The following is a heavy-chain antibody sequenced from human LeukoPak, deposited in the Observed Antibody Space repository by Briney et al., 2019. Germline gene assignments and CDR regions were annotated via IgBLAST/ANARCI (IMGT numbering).Heavy chain of an antibody. CDR1: GYTFTDYY. Sequence: GASVKVSCKASGYTFTDYYMHWVQQAPGKGLEWMGRVDPEDGETIYAEKFQGRVTITADTSTDTAYMELSSLRSEDTAVYYCATFTGDGYYYYYYMDVWGKGPRSPSP. J-gene: IGHJ6*03. D-gene: IGHD1-26*01. V-gene: IGHV1-69-2*01. CDR3: ATFTGDGYYYYYYMDV. CDR2: VDPEDGET.